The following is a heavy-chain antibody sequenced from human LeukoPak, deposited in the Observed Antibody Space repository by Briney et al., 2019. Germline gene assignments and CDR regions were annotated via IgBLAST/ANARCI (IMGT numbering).Heavy chain of an antibody. CDR1: GYTFPSHG. Sequence: ASVKVSCMASGYTFPSHGISWVREAPGQGLEWMGWTSANNRNTNYAQRIQGRVTMTTDTSTNTAYMELRTLRSDNTAVYYCARSQAVVSSSLYYYYMDVWGKGTTIIVSS. J-gene: IGHJ6*03. D-gene: IGHD2-2*01. CDR2: TSANNRNT. V-gene: IGHV1-18*01. CDR3: ARSQAVVSSSLYYYYMDV.